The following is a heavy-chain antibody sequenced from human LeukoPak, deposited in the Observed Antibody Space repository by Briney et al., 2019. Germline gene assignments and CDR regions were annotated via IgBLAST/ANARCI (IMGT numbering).Heavy chain of an antibody. V-gene: IGHV3-49*03. CDR2: IRSKAYGGTT. CDR1: GFTFGDYA. D-gene: IGHD2-8*01. CDR3: TRVRYCTNGVCYYPEDV. J-gene: IGHJ6*04. Sequence: GGSLRLSCTASGFTFGDYAMSWFRQAPGKGLEWVGFIRSKAYGGTTEYAASVKGTFTISRDDSKSIAYLQMNSLKTEDTAVYYCTRVRYCTNGVCYYPEDVWGKGTTVTVSS.